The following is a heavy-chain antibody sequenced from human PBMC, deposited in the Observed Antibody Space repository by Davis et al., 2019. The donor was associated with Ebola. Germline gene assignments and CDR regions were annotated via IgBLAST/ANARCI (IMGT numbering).Heavy chain of an antibody. CDR3: ARGRAYVWFDP. D-gene: IGHD3-16*01. V-gene: IGHV4-34*01. J-gene: IGHJ5*02. CDR2: INHSGST. Sequence: SETLSLTCAVYGGSFSGYYWSWIRQHPGKGLEWIGEINHSGSTNYNPSLKSRVTISVDTSKNQFSLKLSSVTAADTAVYYCARGRAYVWFDPWGQGTLVTVSS. CDR1: GGSFSGYY.